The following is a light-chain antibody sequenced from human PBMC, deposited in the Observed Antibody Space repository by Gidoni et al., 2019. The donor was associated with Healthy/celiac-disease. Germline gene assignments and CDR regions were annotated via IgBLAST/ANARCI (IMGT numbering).Light chain of an antibody. CDR3: QQSDSTPPLT. CDR1: QSISSY. V-gene: IGKV1-39*01. J-gene: IGKJ4*01. Sequence: DIQMTQSPSSLSASVGDRVTITCRASQSISSYLNWSQQKPGKAPKLLIYAASSLQSGVPSRCSGSGSGTDVTLTISSLQPEDFATYYCQQSDSTPPLTFGGGTKVEIK. CDR2: AAS.